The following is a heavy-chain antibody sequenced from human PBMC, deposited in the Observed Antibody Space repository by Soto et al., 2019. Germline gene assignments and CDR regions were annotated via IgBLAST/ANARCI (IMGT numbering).Heavy chain of an antibody. J-gene: IGHJ4*02. V-gene: IGHV3-23*01. CDR3: AKRPMYYYDSSGYYPSAY. D-gene: IGHD3-22*01. Sequence: PGGSLRLSCAASGFTFSTYAMIWVRQAPGKGLEWVSVITGSGGSTYYADSVKGRFTISRDNSKNTLYLQMNSLRAEDTAVYYCAKRPMYYYDSSGYYPSAYWGQGTLVTVSS. CDR1: GFTFSTYA. CDR2: ITGSGGST.